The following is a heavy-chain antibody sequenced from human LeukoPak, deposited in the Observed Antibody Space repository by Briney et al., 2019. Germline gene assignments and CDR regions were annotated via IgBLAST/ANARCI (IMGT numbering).Heavy chain of an antibody. CDR1: GFTFSSYS. CDR2: ISSSSSSI. D-gene: IGHD4-17*01. Sequence: PGGSLRLSCAASGFTFSSYSMNWVRQAPGKGLECVSSISSSSSSIYYADSVKGRFTISRDNSKNTLYLQMDSLRAEDTAVYYCANPQTTVTTYQYFDSWGQGTLVTVSS. V-gene: IGHV3-21*04. J-gene: IGHJ4*02. CDR3: ANPQTTVTTYQYFDS.